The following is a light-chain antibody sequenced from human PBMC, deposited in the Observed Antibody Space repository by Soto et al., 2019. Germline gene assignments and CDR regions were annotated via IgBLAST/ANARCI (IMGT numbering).Light chain of an antibody. J-gene: IGLJ2*01. V-gene: IGLV2-8*01. CDR3: SSYAGSNNFV. CDR2: EVS. Sequence: QSVLTQPPSASGSPGQSVTISCTGTSSDVGGYNYVSWYQQHPGKAPKLMIYEVSKRPSGVPDRFSGSKSGNTASLTVSGLQDEDEADYYRSSYAGSNNFVFGGGTKFTVL. CDR1: SSDVGGYNY.